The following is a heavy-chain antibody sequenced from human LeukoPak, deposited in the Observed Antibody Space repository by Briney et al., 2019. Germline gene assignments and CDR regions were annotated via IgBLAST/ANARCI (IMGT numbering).Heavy chain of an antibody. D-gene: IGHD3-16*01. CDR1: GSGFSFNTYK. V-gene: IGHV3-21*01. CDR3: ARDGGYRFDP. J-gene: IGHJ5*02. CDR2: ISSSNTYI. Sequence: GGSLRLSCVASGSGFSFNTYKMIWVRQAPGKGLGWVSSISSSNTYIYYADSVKGRFTISRDNAKNSLYLQMNSLRAEDTAIYYCARDGGYRFDPWGQGTLVTVSS.